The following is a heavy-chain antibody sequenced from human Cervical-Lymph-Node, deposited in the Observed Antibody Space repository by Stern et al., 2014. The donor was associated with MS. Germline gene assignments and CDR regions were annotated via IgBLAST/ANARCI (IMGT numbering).Heavy chain of an antibody. D-gene: IGHD1-1*01. J-gene: IGHJ4*02. Sequence: QVQLVQSGAEVTNPPPSAKVSCTASGGILSSHSTTWVRQAPGEGPERMGHFMPLVGTSPYAQKFQGRLTMTADESTSTAYMELSRLRSEDTAIYFCAREGGDDSGNRFDHWGQGTLVTVSS. V-gene: IGHV1-69*01. CDR2: FMPLVGTS. CDR3: AREGGDDSGNRFDH. CDR1: GGILSSHS.